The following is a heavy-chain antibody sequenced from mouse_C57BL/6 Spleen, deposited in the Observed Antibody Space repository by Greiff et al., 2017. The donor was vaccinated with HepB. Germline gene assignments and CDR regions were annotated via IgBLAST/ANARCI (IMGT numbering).Heavy chain of an antibody. J-gene: IGHJ3*01. CDR2: IHPNSGST. Sequence: QVQLQQSGAELVKPGASVKLSCKASGYTFASYWMHWVKQRPGQGLEWIGMIHPNSGSTNYNEKFKSKATLTVDKSSSTAYMQLSSLTSEDSAVYYCAGDYAWFAYWGQGTLVTVSA. D-gene: IGHD2-4*01. CDR1: GYTFASYW. CDR3: AGDYAWFAY. V-gene: IGHV1-64*01.